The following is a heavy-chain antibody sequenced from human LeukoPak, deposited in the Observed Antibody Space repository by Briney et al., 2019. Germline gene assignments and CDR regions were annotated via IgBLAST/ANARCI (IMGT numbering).Heavy chain of an antibody. J-gene: IGHJ4*02. CDR1: GGSINSYY. CDR2: IYSSGST. V-gene: IGHV4-4*07. CDR3: ARVDIRTAFFDY. Sequence: SETLSLTCTVSGGSINSYYWSWIRQPAGKGLEWIGRIYSSGSTGYNPSLKSRFTMSLDTSKNQFSLNLSSVTAAATAVYYCARVDIRTAFFDYWGQGTLVTVSS. D-gene: IGHD5-12*01.